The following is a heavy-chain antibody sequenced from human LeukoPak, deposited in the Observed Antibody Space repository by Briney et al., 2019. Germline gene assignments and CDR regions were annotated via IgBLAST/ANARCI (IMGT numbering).Heavy chain of an antibody. CDR3: ARAYGSGSSYHPDY. CDR2: INPNSGGT. V-gene: IGHV1-2*02. Sequence: ASVKVSCKASGYSFTAYYMHWVRQAPGQGLEYMGRINPNSGGTNSSQKFQDRVTLTRDTSISTAYMELSSLTSDDTAVYYCARAYGSGSSYHPDYWGQGTLVTVSS. CDR1: GYSFTAYY. J-gene: IGHJ4*02. D-gene: IGHD3-10*01.